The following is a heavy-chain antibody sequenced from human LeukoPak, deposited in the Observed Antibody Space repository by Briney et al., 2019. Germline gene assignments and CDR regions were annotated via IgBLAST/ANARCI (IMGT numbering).Heavy chain of an antibody. CDR2: IRSKANSYAT. D-gene: IGHD2-2*01. V-gene: IGHV3-73*01. CDR1: GFTFSGSA. J-gene: IGHJ4*02. Sequence: PGGSLRLSCAASGFTFSGSAMPWVRQASGKGLEWVGRIRSKANSYATAYAASVKGRFTISRDDSKNTAYLQMNSLKTEDTAVYYCTRHGGGNCSSTSCEIDYWGQGTLVTVSS. CDR3: TRHGGGNCSSTSCEIDY.